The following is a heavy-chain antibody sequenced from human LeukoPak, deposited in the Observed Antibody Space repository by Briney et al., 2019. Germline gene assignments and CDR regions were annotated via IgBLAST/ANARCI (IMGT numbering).Heavy chain of an antibody. J-gene: IGHJ1*01. CDR3: ARDSAFSSYSN. CDR1: GFTINNNY. D-gene: IGHD2-15*01. Sequence: GGSLRLSCTASGFTINNNYMSWVRQAPGKGLEWVSIIYSDRSTYYPESVKGRFTISRDDSKNTLLLQMDSLRVEDTAIYYCARDSAFSSYSNWGQGALVTVSS. V-gene: IGHV3-53*01. CDR2: IYSDRST.